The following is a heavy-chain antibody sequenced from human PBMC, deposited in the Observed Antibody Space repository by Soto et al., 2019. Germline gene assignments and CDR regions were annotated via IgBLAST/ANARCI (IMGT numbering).Heavy chain of an antibody. J-gene: IGHJ3*02. Sequence: GGSLRLSCAVSGFICSSYDMSWVRQAPGKGLEWVSTILVGGSTHYEDSVKGRFTISRDTSKNTVYLQMNSLTAGDTVFYYCAKATATSGGAFEIYGQGTMVTVSS. D-gene: IGHD1-1*01. V-gene: IGHV3-23*01. CDR2: ILVGGST. CDR3: AKATATSGGAFEI. CDR1: GFICSSYD.